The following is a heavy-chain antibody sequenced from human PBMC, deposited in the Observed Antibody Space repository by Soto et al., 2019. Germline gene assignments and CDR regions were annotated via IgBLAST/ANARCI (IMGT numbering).Heavy chain of an antibody. CDR3: ARVQVTRSYYYYYMDV. CDR2: IYYSGST. D-gene: IGHD4-4*01. CDR1: GGSISSYY. V-gene: IGHV4-59*01. J-gene: IGHJ6*03. Sequence: SQTLSLTCTVSGGSISSYYWSWIRQPPGKGLEWIGYIYYSGSTNYNPSLKSRVTISVDTSKNQFSLKLSSVTAADTAVYYCARVQVTRSYYYYYMDVWGKGTTVTVSS.